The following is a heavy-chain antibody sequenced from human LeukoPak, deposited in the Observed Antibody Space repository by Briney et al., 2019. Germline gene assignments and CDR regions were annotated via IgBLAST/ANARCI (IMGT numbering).Heavy chain of an antibody. Sequence: GGSLRLSCAASGFTFDDYAMHWVRQAPGKGLEWVSLISWNGGSTYYADSVKGRFTISRDNNKNSLYLQMNSLRAEDTALYYCAKDGRTYYYDSSGYYYAGAEYFQHWGQGTLVTVSS. J-gene: IGHJ1*01. CDR2: ISWNGGST. CDR1: GFTFDDYA. CDR3: AKDGRTYYYDSSGYYYAGAEYFQH. D-gene: IGHD3-22*01. V-gene: IGHV3-43D*04.